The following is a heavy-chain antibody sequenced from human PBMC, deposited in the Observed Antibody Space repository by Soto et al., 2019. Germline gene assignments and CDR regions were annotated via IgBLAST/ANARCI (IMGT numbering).Heavy chain of an antibody. CDR2: ISADNAKT. J-gene: IGHJ5*01. CDR1: GYTFTRYG. D-gene: IGHD1-26*01. CDR3: ARLISGTYSDWFDS. Sequence: QVQLVQSGAEVKKPGASVKVSCKASGYTFTRYGITWVRQAPGQGLEWMGWISADNAKTKYEQKIQGRVTMTTDTSTSTAYVELRSLRSDDTAVYYCARLISGTYSDWFDSWGQGTLVTVSS. V-gene: IGHV1-18*04.